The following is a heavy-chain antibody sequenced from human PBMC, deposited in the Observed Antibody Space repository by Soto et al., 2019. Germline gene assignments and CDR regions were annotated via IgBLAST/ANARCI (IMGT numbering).Heavy chain of an antibody. CDR2: MNPESGHT. J-gene: IGHJ5*02. V-gene: IGHV1-8*01. CDR1: GSTFTNYD. D-gene: IGHD3-16*01. Sequence: QVQLVQSGAEVKKPGASVKVSCKASGSTFTNYDIQWVRQATGQGLEWMGWMNPESGHTGQSKQFQGRVTMTRDTSISTAYMEMSSLRFEDTAVYYCARGRFRRSWFDPWGQGTLVTVSS. CDR3: ARGRFRRSWFDP.